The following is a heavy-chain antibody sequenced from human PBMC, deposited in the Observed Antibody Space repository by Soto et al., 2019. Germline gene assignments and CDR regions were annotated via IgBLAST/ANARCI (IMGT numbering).Heavy chain of an antibody. J-gene: IGHJ5*02. CDR1: GFTFSSSD. Sequence: QLLESGGGLAQPGGSLTLSCAASGFTFSSSDMNWVRQAPGKGLEWVPIISETGGRTYYADSVKGRFTISRDNARSVLYLQMNSLRADDTAVYYCAESLNINWKKWFDLWGQGTLVTVSS. CDR2: ISETGGRT. CDR3: AESLNINWKKWFDL. V-gene: IGHV3-23*01. D-gene: IGHD1-1*01.